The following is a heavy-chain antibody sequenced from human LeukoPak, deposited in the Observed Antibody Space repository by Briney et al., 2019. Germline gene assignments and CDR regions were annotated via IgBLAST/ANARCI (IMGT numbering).Heavy chain of an antibody. CDR2: INPNSGGT. J-gene: IGHJ5*02. V-gene: IGHV1-2*02. CDR3: ARLLRVTTRTGWFDP. D-gene: IGHD4-17*01. CDR1: GYTFTGYY. Sequence: GASVKVSCKASGYTFTGYYMHWVRQAPGQGLEWMGWINPNSGGTNYAQKFQGRVTMTRDTSISTAYMELSRLRSDDTAVYYCARLLRVTTRTGWFDPWGQGTLVTVSS.